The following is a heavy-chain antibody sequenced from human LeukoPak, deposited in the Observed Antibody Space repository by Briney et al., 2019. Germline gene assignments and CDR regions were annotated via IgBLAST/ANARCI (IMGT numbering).Heavy chain of an antibody. D-gene: IGHD3-22*01. J-gene: IGHJ5*02. Sequence: SETLSLTCSVSGGSISSYYWSWIRQPPGKGLEWIGYIYYSGSTNYNPSLKSRVTISVDTSKNQFSLRLSSVTAADTAVYYCARHRYYYDSSGYYYQPWGQGTLVTVSS. CDR1: GGSISSYY. CDR3: ARHRYYYDSSGYYYQP. CDR2: IYYSGST. V-gene: IGHV4-59*01.